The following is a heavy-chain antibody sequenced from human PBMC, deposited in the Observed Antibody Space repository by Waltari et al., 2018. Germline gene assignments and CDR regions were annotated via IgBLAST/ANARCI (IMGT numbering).Heavy chain of an antibody. Sequence: EVQLVESGGGLVQPGRSLRLSCAASGFTFEDYAMHWVRQAPGKGFVWVAGISWNSYSIGYADSVQGRFTISRDNAKNSMFLQIHSLRPEYTALYYCVKDVLSDCGGDCYSEHWGQGTLLTVSS. J-gene: IGHJ4*02. CDR1: GFTFEDYA. CDR2: ISWNSYSI. CDR3: VKDVLSDCGGDCYSEH. D-gene: IGHD2-21*02. V-gene: IGHV3-9*01.